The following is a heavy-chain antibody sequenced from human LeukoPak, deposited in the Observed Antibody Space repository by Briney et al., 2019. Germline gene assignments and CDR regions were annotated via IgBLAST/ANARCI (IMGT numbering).Heavy chain of an antibody. J-gene: IGHJ4*02. V-gene: IGHV3-23*01. D-gene: IGHD3-10*01. CDR1: GFTFSILA. CDR3: ARDRSRGWSLVSDY. CDR2: ISGSGGST. Sequence: LTGGSLRLSCAASGFTFSILAMNWVRQAPGKGLEWVSAISGSGGSTYYADFVKGRFTISRDNAKNSLYLQMNSLRAEDTAVYYCARDRSRGWSLVSDYWGQGTLVTVSS.